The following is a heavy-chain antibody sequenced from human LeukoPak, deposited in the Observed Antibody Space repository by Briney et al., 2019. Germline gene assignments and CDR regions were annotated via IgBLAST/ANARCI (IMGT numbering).Heavy chain of an antibody. V-gene: IGHV1-69*04. CDR1: GGTFSSYA. D-gene: IGHD5-24*01. CDR3: ARGDGYNSHAFDI. J-gene: IGHJ3*02. Sequence: SVKVSCKASGGTFSSYAISWVRQAPGQRLEWMGRIIPILGIANYAQKFQGRVTITADKSTSTAYMELSSLRSEDTAVYYCARGDGYNSHAFDIWGQGTMVTVSS. CDR2: IIPILGIA.